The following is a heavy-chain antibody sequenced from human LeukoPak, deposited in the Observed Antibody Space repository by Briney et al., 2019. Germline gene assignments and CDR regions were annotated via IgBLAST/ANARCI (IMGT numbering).Heavy chain of an antibody. CDR1: GGTISSDY. Sequence: PSETEFLTCTVSGGTISSDYCSWIRQPPGKGLEWIGYMYYSGSTNYNPSLKSRVTILVDTSKNQFSLKLSSVTAADTAVYYCARVSRGSGWYVWFDPWGQGTLVTVSA. CDR3: ARVSRGSGWYVWFDP. D-gene: IGHD6-19*01. CDR2: MYYSGST. J-gene: IGHJ5*02. V-gene: IGHV4-59*01.